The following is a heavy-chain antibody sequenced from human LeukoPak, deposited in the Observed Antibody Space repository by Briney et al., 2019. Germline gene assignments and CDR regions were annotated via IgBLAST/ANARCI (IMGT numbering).Heavy chain of an antibody. J-gene: IGHJ5*02. Sequence: SETLSLTCTVSGYSISSGYYWGWIRQPPGKGLEWIGSIYHSGSTYYNPSLKSRVTISVDTSKNQFSLKLSSVTAADTAVYYCARDLRGFYCSGGSCYGWFDPWGQGTLVTVSS. D-gene: IGHD2-15*01. CDR1: GYSISSGYY. CDR3: ARDLRGFYCSGGSCYGWFDP. CDR2: IYHSGST. V-gene: IGHV4-38-2*02.